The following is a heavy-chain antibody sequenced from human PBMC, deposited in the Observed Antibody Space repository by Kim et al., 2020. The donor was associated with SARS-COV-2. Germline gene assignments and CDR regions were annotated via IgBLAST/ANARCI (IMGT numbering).Heavy chain of an antibody. CDR3: ARGFYDILTGGSFDY. D-gene: IGHD3-9*01. V-gene: IGHV4-39*01. Sequence: PSLKSRVIISVDTFKIQFSLKLSSVTAAETAVYYCARGFYDILTGGSFDYWGQGTLVTVSS. J-gene: IGHJ4*02.